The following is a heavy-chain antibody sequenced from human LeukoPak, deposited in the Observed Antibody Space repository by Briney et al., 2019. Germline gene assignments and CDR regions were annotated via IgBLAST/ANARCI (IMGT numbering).Heavy chain of an antibody. Sequence: PGGSLRLSCAASGFTFSSYAMSWVRQAPGEGLEWVAVISYDGTNEYYRDSVKGRFTISRDTSKDTLYLQMNSLRAEDTAVYYCARACRSTTCYTPNALDVWGQGAMVTVSS. V-gene: IGHV3-30*03. D-gene: IGHD2-2*02. CDR3: ARACRSTTCYTPNALDV. J-gene: IGHJ3*01. CDR1: GFTFSSYA. CDR2: ISYDGTNE.